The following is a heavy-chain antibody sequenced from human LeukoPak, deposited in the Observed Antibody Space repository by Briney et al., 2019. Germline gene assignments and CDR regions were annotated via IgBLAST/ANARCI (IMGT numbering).Heavy chain of an antibody. CDR3: AKDPALWLYEEIDY. Sequence: GGSLRLSCAASGFTFSSYSMNWVRQAPGKGLEWVSSISSSSSYIYYADSVKGRFTISRDNSKNTLYLQMNSLRAEDTAVYYCAKDPALWLYEEIDYWGQGTLVTVSS. CDR1: GFTFSSYS. J-gene: IGHJ4*02. V-gene: IGHV3-21*04. CDR2: ISSSSSYI. D-gene: IGHD3-10*01.